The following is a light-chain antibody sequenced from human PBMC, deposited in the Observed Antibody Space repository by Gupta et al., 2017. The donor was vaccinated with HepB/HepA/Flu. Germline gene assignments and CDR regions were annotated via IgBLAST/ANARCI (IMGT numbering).Light chain of an antibody. J-gene: IGLJ2*01. CDR3: TSYTSSSTGV. CDR2: DVS. CDR1: SSDVGAYNY. Sequence: QSALTQPASGSGSPGQSITIACTGTSSDVGAYNYVSWHQQHPDKAPKLMIYDVSNRPSGVSNLFAASKSATTAFLTISVLQAEDEADYYCTSYTSSSTGVFGGGTKLTVL. V-gene: IGLV2-14*03.